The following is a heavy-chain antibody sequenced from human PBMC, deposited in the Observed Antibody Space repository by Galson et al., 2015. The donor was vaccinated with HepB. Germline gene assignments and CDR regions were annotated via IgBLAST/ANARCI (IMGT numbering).Heavy chain of an antibody. CDR3: ARERAFDI. J-gene: IGHJ3*02. CDR1: GFTFSSYA. V-gene: IGHV3-30-3*01. CDR2: ISYDGSNK. Sequence: SLRLSCAASGFTFSSYAMHWVRQALGKGLEWVAVISYDGSNKYYADSVKGRFTISRDNSKNTLYLQMNSLRAEDTAVYYCARERAFDIWGQGTMVTVSS.